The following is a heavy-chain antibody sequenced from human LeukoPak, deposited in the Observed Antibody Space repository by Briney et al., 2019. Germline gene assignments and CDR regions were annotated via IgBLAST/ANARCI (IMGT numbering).Heavy chain of an antibody. J-gene: IGHJ4*02. V-gene: IGHV3-48*01. CDR2: ISSRSSTI. CDR1: GFTFSNFG. CDR3: AKGYCSGTSCYSGLD. D-gene: IGHD2-2*01. Sequence: GGSLRLSCAASGFTFSNFGVNWVRQAPGKGLEWVSYISSRSSTIYYADSVKGRCTISRDNSKNTLSLQMNSLRPDDTAVYFCAKGYCSGTSCYSGLDWGQGTLVTVSS.